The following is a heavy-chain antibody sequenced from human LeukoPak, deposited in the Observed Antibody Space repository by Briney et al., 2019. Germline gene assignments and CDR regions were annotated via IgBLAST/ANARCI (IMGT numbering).Heavy chain of an antibody. J-gene: IGHJ4*02. CDR2: IIPILGIA. D-gene: IGHD6-13*01. Sequence: SVKVSCKASGGTFSSYAISWVRQAPGQGLEWMGRIIPILGIANYAQKFQGRVTITADKSTSTAYMELSSLRSEDTAVYYCARGWHSSSWYDYWGQGTLVTVSS. CDR1: GGTFSSYA. CDR3: ARGWHSSSWYDY. V-gene: IGHV1-69*04.